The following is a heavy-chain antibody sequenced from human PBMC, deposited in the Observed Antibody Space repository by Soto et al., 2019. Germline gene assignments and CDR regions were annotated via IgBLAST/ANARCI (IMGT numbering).Heavy chain of an antibody. CDR1: GFTFSSYA. CDR2: ISGGGGST. J-gene: IGHJ3*02. Sequence: GGSLRLSCAASGFTFSSYAMSWVRQAPGKGLEWVSAISGGGGSTYYADSVKGRFTISRDNSKNTLYLQMNSLRAEDTAVYYCAKDRSSGDAFDIWGQGTMVTVSS. CDR3: AKDRSSGDAFDI. D-gene: IGHD6-19*01. V-gene: IGHV3-23*01.